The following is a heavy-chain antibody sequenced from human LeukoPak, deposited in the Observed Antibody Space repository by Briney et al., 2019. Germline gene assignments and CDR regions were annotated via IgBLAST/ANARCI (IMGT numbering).Heavy chain of an antibody. V-gene: IGHV3-11*04. CDR2: ISNSGSTI. Sequence: GGSLRLSCAASGFTFSDYYMSWIRQAPGRGLEWLSYISNSGSTIYYADSVKGRFTISRDNAKNTLYLQMNSLRAEDTAVYYCARRDGYNTFYFEYWGQGTLVTVSS. D-gene: IGHD5-24*01. J-gene: IGHJ4*02. CDR1: GFTFSDYY. CDR3: ARRDGYNTFYFEY.